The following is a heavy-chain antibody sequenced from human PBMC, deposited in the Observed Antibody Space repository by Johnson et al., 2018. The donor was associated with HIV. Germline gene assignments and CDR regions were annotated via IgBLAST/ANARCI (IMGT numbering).Heavy chain of an antibody. V-gene: IGHV3-53*02. CDR2: IYSGGST. D-gene: IGHD1-14*01. CDR3: SILTDRISAFDI. Sequence: VQLVETGGGLIQPGGSLRLSCAASGFTVSSNYMSWVRQAPGKGLAWVSVIYSGGSTSYADSVTGRFTISRDNSKNTLELQMNSLRAEDTAVYYCSILTDRISAFDIWGQGTMVTVSS. CDR1: GFTVSSNY. J-gene: IGHJ3*02.